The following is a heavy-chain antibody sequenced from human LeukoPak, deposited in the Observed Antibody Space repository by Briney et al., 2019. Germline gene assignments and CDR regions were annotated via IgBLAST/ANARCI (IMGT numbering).Heavy chain of an antibody. J-gene: IGHJ4*02. Sequence: SETLSLTCTVSGGSISSYYWSWIRQPPGKGREWSGYIYYSGSTNYNPSLKSRVTISVDTSKNQFSLKLSSVTAADTAVYYCARGSGGIQLWTQLDSWGKGTLVTVSS. CDR1: GGSISSYY. D-gene: IGHD5-18*01. CDR3: ARGSGGIQLWTQLDS. V-gene: IGHV4-59*01. CDR2: IYYSGST.